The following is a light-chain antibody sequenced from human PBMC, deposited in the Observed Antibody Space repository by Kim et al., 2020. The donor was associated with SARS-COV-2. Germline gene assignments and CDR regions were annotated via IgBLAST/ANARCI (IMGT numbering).Light chain of an antibody. J-gene: IGKJ3*01. Sequence: DIQMTQSPPTLSASVGDRVTITCRASQSISNWLAWYQQKPGKAPNLLIYDASSLGSGVPSRFSGSGSGTEFTLTISSLQPDDFATYYCQHYNTYQATFGPGTKVDIK. CDR2: DAS. V-gene: IGKV1-5*01. CDR3: QHYNTYQAT. CDR1: QSISNW.